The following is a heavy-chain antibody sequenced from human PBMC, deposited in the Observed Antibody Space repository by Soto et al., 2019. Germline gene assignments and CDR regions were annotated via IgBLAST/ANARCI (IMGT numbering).Heavy chain of an antibody. V-gene: IGHV3-30-3*01. Sequence: GGSLRLSCAASGFTFSSYAMHWVRQAPGKGLEWVAVISYDGSNKYYADSVKGRFTISRDNSKNTLYLQMNSLRAEDTAVYYCARVFLAGYYYDSSGHSGAFDIWGQGTMVTVSS. CDR2: ISYDGSNK. CDR3: ARVFLAGYYYDSSGHSGAFDI. J-gene: IGHJ3*02. CDR1: GFTFSSYA. D-gene: IGHD3-22*01.